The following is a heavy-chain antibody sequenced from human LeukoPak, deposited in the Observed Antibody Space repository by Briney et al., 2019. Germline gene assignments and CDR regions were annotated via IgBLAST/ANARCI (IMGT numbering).Heavy chain of an antibody. D-gene: IGHD2-21*02. V-gene: IGHV4-30-2*01. CDR1: GGSISSDGYS. CDR2: IYHSGST. CDR3: ARRIYCGGDCSPSFDY. Sequence: SSETLSLTCAVSGGSISSDGYSWSWIRQPPGKGLEWIGYIYHSGSTYYNPSLKSRVTISVDRSKNQFSLKLSSVTAADTAVYYCARRIYCGGDCSPSFDYWGQGTLVTVSS. J-gene: IGHJ4*02.